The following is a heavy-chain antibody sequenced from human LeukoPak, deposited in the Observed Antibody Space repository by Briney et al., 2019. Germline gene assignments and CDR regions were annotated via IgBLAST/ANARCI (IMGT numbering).Heavy chain of an antibody. CDR1: GGSISSGSYY. CDR2: IYTSGST. J-gene: IGHJ5*02. CDR3: ARGKGFRGVTKYNWFDP. V-gene: IGHV4-61*02. Sequence: PSETLSLTCTVSGGSISSGSYYWSWIRQPAGKGLEWIGRIYTSGSTNYNPSLKSRVTISVDTSKNQFSLKLSSVTAADTAVYYCARGKGFRGVTKYNWFDPWGQGTLVTVSS. D-gene: IGHD3-10*01.